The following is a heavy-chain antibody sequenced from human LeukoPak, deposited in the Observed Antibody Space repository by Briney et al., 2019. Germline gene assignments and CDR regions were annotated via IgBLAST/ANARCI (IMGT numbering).Heavy chain of an antibody. J-gene: IGHJ4*02. CDR3: AKQSAGSAAWYSLHYDF. CDR1: GFTLSSYA. D-gene: IGHD6-13*01. CDR2: VDGGGGGT. Sequence: GGSLRLSCAASGFTLSSYAMTWVRQAPGRGLEWVSSVDGGGGGTYYADSVKGRFTISRDNSKDTLYLQMNGLRAEDTAVYFCAKQSAGSAAWYSLHYDFWGQGTLVTVSS. V-gene: IGHV3-23*01.